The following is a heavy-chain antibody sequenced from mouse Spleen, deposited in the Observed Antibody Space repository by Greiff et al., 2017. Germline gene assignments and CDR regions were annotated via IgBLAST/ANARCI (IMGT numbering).Heavy chain of an antibody. CDR3: ASGGEEGSGYGY. Sequence: QVHVKQSGAELARPGASVKLSCKASGYTFTSYGISWVKQRTGQGLEWIGEIYPRSGNTYYNEKFKGKATLTADKSSSTAYMELRSLTSEDSAVYFCASGGEEGSGYGYWGQGTTLTVSS. CDR1: GYTFTSYG. V-gene: IGHV1-81*01. CDR2: IYPRSGNT. D-gene: IGHD3-1*01. J-gene: IGHJ2*01.